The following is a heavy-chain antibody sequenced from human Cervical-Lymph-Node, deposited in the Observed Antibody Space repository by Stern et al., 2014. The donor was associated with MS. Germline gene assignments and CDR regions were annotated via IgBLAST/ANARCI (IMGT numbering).Heavy chain of an antibody. CDR2: IVGGSGNT. D-gene: IGHD3-22*01. CDR1: GFTFTSSA. Sequence: VQLVQSGPEVKKPGTSVKVSCKASGFTFTSSAVQWVRQARGQRLGWIGWIVGGSGNTNYEQTFQESVTITSGMSPSTAYMELSSLRSEDTAVYYCAAEPMYYSDSVGAFDIWGQGTMVTVSS. J-gene: IGHJ3*02. V-gene: IGHV1-58*01. CDR3: AAEPMYYSDSVGAFDI.